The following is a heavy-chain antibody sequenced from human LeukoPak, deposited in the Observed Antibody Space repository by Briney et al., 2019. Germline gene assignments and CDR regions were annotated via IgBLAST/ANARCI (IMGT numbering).Heavy chain of an antibody. CDR1: GGSISSGDYY. J-gene: IGHJ4*02. CDR2: IYYSGST. CDR3: ASHYYDSSGYYPFDY. V-gene: IGHV4-30-4*01. Sequence: SETLSLTCTVSGGSISSGDYYWSWIRQPPGKGLEWIGYIYYSGSTYYNPSLKSRVTISVDTSKNQFSLKLSSVTAADTAVYYCASHYYDSSGYYPFDYWGQGTLVTVSS. D-gene: IGHD3-22*01.